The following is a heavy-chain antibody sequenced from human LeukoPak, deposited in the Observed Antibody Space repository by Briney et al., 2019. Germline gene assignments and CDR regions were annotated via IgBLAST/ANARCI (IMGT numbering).Heavy chain of an antibody. CDR1: GDSISTYF. V-gene: IGHV4-59*01. CDR3: ARLTGGAFDF. J-gene: IGHJ3*01. CDR2: IYYTGST. D-gene: IGHD7-27*01. Sequence: SETLSLTCTVSGDSISTYFWSWIRQPPGKGLEWIGYIYYTGSTNYNPSLESRVTISVDTSKNQFSLRLSSVTAADTAVYFCARLTGGAFDFWGQGTMVTVSS.